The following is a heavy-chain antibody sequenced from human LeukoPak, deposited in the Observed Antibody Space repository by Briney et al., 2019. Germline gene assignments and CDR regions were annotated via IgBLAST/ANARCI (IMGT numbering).Heavy chain of an antibody. V-gene: IGHV4-59*01. CDR1: GGSFSGYY. Sequence: PSETLSLTCAVYGGSFSGYYWSWIRQPPGKGLEWIGYIYYSGSTNYNPSLKSRVTISVDTSKNQFSLKLSSVTAADTAVYYCAREVGIAAAGTLYYYGMDVWGQGTTVTVSS. CDR2: IYYSGST. CDR3: AREVGIAAAGTLYYYGMDV. D-gene: IGHD6-13*01. J-gene: IGHJ6*02.